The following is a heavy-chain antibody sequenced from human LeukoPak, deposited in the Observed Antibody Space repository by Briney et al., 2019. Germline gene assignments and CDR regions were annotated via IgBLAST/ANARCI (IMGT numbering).Heavy chain of an antibody. CDR2: IYYSGST. V-gene: IGHV4-31*03. CDR3: ARRFGISTQARGYYYYYYMDV. Sequence: SETLSLTCTVSGGSISSGGYYWSWIRQHPGKGLEWIGYIYYSGSTYYNPSLKSRVTISVDRSKNQFSLKLSSVTAADTAVYYCARRFGISTQARGYYYYYYMDVWGKGTTVTVSS. CDR1: GGSISSGGYY. J-gene: IGHJ6*03. D-gene: IGHD2-2*01.